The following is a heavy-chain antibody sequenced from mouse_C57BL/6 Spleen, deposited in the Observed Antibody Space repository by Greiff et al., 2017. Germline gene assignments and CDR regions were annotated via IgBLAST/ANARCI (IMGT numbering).Heavy chain of an antibody. Sequence: QVQLKESGAELVRPGTSVKMSCKASGYTFTNYWIGWAKQRPGHGLEWIGDIYPGGGYTNYNEKFKGKATLTADKSSSTAYMQFSSLTSEDSAIYYCARSDGYSLDYWGQGTTLTVSS. V-gene: IGHV1-63*01. D-gene: IGHD2-3*01. CDR1: GYTFTNYW. CDR3: ARSDGYSLDY. J-gene: IGHJ2*01. CDR2: IYPGGGYT.